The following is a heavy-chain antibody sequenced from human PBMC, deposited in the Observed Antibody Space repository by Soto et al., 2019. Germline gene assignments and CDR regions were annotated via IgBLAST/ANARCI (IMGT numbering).Heavy chain of an antibody. J-gene: IGHJ4*02. V-gene: IGHV1-2*02. Sequence: ASVKVSCKASGYTFTGYYMHWVRQAPGQGLEWMGWINPNTGGTHFAQKFQGRVTMTRDTSISTAYMELSSLRSDDTAVHYCARENPSNWFLLFFDYWGQGTRVTVSS. CDR1: GYTFTGYY. CDR2: INPNTGGT. CDR3: ARENPSNWFLLFFDY. D-gene: IGHD6-13*01.